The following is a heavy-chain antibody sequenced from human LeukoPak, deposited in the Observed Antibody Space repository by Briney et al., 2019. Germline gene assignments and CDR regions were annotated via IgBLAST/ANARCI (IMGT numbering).Heavy chain of an antibody. V-gene: IGHV3-23*01. CDR2: ISLSNISS. CDR3: GKRELWHGSGEDA. CDR1: GFTFSNYA. J-gene: IGHJ6*02. D-gene: IGHD3-10*01. Sequence: GGSLRLSCAASGFTFSNYAISWVRQAPGKGLEWVSSISLSNISSYYADSVRGRFTISRDNSKNTLYLQMNSLRAEDTAVYYCGKRELWHGSGEDAWGQGTTVTVSS.